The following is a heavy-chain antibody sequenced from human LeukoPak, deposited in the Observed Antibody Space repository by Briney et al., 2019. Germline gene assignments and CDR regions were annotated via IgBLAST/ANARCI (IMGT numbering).Heavy chain of an antibody. D-gene: IGHD3-10*01. V-gene: IGHV4-30-4*01. Sequence: SQTLSLTCTVSGGSISSGDYYWSWIRQPPGKGLEWIGYIYYSGSTYYNPSLKSRVTISVDTSKNQFSLKLSSVTAADTAVYYCARVYYGSGSYYNHFDYWGQGTLVTVSS. CDR3: ARVYYGSGSYYNHFDY. CDR1: GGSISSGDYY. J-gene: IGHJ4*02. CDR2: IYYSGST.